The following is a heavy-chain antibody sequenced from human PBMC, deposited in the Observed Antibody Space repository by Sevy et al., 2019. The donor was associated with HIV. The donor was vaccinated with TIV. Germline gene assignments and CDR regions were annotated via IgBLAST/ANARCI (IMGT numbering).Heavy chain of an antibody. Sequence: ASVKVSCKASGYTFTSYDINWVRQATGQGLEWMGWMNPNSGNTGYAQKFQGRVTMTRNTSISTAYMELSSLRSEDTAAYYCARGDPYYDFWSGYFLHYWGQGTLVTVSS. J-gene: IGHJ4*02. V-gene: IGHV1-8*01. D-gene: IGHD3-3*01. CDR3: ARGDPYYDFWSGYFLHY. CDR2: MNPNSGNT. CDR1: GYTFTSYD.